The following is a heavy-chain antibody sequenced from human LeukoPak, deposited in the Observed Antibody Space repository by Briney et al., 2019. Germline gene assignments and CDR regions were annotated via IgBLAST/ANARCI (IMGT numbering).Heavy chain of an antibody. J-gene: IGHJ3*02. V-gene: IGHV3-30-3*01. CDR2: ISYDGSNK. CDR3: ARDGFGSGYRFDAFDI. D-gene: IGHD3-22*01. Sequence: GGSLRLSCAASGFTFSSYAMHWVRQAPGKGLEWVAVISYDGSNKYYADSVKGRFTISRDNSRNTLYLQMNSLRAEDTAVYYCARDGFGSGYRFDAFDIWGQGTMVTVSS. CDR1: GFTFSSYA.